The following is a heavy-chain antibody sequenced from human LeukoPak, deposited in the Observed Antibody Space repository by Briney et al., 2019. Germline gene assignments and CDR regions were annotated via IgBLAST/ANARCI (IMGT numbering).Heavy chain of an antibody. J-gene: IGHJ6*02. Sequence: GGSLRLSCAASGFTFDDYAVHWVRQAPGKGLEWVSGISWNSGSIGYADSVKGRFTISRDNAKNSLYLQMNSLRAEDTALYYCAKGRTYCSGGSCYPEYYYGMDVWGQGTTVTVSS. D-gene: IGHD2-15*01. CDR2: ISWNSGSI. CDR3: AKGRTYCSGGSCYPEYYYGMDV. V-gene: IGHV3-9*01. CDR1: GFTFDDYA.